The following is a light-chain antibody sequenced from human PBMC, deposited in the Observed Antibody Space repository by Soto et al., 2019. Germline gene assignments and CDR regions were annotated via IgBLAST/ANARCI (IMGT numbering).Light chain of an antibody. V-gene: IGLV2-8*01. J-gene: IGLJ1*01. Sequence: QSVLAQPPSASGSPGQSVTVSCTGTSSDVGGYKYVSWYQQYPGKAPKLMIYAVNKRPSGVPDRFSGSKSGNTASLTVSGLQAEDEADYYCSSYGGSNNYVFXTGTKVPVL. CDR2: AVN. CDR1: SSDVGGYKY. CDR3: SSYGGSNNYV.